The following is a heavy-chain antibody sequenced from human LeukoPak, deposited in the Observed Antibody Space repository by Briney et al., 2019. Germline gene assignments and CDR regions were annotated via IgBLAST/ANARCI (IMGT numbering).Heavy chain of an antibody. Sequence: PSETLSLTCTVSGGSTSSYYWSWIRQPPGKGLEWIGYIYYSGSTNYNPSLKSRVTISVDTSKNQFSLKLSSVTAADTAVYYCARPSSSLGAFDIWGQGTMVTVSS. V-gene: IGHV4-59*08. CDR2: IYYSGST. CDR3: ARPSSSLGAFDI. CDR1: GGSTSSYY. D-gene: IGHD6-13*01. J-gene: IGHJ3*02.